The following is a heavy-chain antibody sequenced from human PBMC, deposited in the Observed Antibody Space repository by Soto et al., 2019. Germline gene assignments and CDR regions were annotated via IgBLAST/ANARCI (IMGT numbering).Heavy chain of an antibody. J-gene: IGHJ4*02. V-gene: IGHV3-11*01. CDR3: ARSQGDRVVDY. CDR1: GFIFSDYY. D-gene: IGHD2-21*01. CDR2: ITTSSNI. Sequence: GGSLRLSCAASGFIFSDYYMSWIRQAPGKGLEWLSYITTSSNIYSADSVKGRFTISRDNAKNSLYLQMNSLRAEDTAVYYCARSQGDRVVDYWGQGTLVTVSS.